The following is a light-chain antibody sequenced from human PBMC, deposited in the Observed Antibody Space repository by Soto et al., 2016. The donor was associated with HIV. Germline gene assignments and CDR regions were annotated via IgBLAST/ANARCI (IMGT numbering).Light chain of an antibody. CDR1: NIGSKS. Sequence: SYELTQPPSVSVAPGKTARITCGGNNIGSKSVHWYQQKPGQAPVLVVYGDSDRPSGIPERFSGSNSGNTATLTISRVEAGDEADYYCQVWDSSSDHLVVFGGGTKLTVL. CDR2: GDS. CDR3: QVWDSSSDHLVV. J-gene: IGLJ2*01. V-gene: IGLV3-21*03.